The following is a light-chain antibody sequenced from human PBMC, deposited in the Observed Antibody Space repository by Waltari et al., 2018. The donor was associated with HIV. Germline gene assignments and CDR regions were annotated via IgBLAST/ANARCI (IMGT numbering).Light chain of an antibody. V-gene: IGLV2-11*01. J-gene: IGLJ1*01. CDR3: CSYAGTYTYV. Sequence: QSALTQPRSVSGSPGQSVTISCTGTASDIGYVDYVSWYQQYPGKAPKVLIDEVFQRPSGVPDRFTASKSGITASLTISGLQDEDEADYYCCSYAGTYTYVFGSGTTVTVL. CDR2: EVF. CDR1: ASDIGYVDY.